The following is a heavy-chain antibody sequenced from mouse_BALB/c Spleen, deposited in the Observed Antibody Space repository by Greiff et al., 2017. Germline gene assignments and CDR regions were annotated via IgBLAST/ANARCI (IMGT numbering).Heavy chain of an antibody. CDR1: GYSITSDYA. Sequence: EVMLVESGPGLVKPSQSLSLTCTVTGYSITSDYAWNWIRQFPGNKLEWMGYISYSGSTSYNPSLKSRISITRDTSKNQFFLQLNSVTTEDTATYYCARAGTWFAYWGQGTLVTVSA. V-gene: IGHV3-2*02. CDR3: ARAGTWFAY. CDR2: ISYSGST. D-gene: IGHD4-1*01. J-gene: IGHJ3*01.